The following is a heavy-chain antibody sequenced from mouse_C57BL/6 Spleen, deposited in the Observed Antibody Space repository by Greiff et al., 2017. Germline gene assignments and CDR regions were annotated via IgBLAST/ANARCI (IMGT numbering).Heavy chain of an antibody. D-gene: IGHD1-1*01. J-gene: IGHJ3*01. CDR1: GFNIKDYY. V-gene: IGHV14-1*01. Sequence: EVQLQQSGAELVRPGASVKLSCTASGFNIKDYYMHWVKQRPEQGLEWIGRIDPEGGDTEYAPKFQGKATMTADTSSNTSYLQLSSLTYEDTAVYYGTKVSGSGYALFAYWGQGTLVTVSA. CDR3: TKVSGSGYALFAY. CDR2: IDPEGGDT.